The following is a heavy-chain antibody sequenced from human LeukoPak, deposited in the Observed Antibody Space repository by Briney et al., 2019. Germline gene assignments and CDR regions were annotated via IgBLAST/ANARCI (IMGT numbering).Heavy chain of an antibody. D-gene: IGHD2/OR15-2a*01. CDR2: ISYDGSDE. CDR1: GFTFSSYA. J-gene: IGHJ4*02. V-gene: IGHV3-30*04. CDR3: ARGTPGTLYYFDY. Sequence: GGSLRLSCAASGFTFSSYAMHFVRQAPGKGLEWVAVISYDGSDEYYADSVKGRFTISRDNYKNVLYLQVNSLRSDDTAVYYCARGTPGTLYYFDYWGQGTLVTVSS.